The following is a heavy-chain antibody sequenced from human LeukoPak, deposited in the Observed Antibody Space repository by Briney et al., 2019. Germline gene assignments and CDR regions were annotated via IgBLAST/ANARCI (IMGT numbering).Heavy chain of an antibody. D-gene: IGHD6-19*01. CDR2: ISWNSGSI. CDR3: AKEGAVAGRGAFDY. Sequence: GGSLRLSCAASGFTFDDYAMHWVRQAPGKGLEWVSGISWNSGSIGYADSVKGRFTISRDSAKNSLYLQMNSLRAEDMALYYCAKEGAVAGRGAFDYWGQGTLVTVSS. J-gene: IGHJ4*02. CDR1: GFTFDDYA. V-gene: IGHV3-9*03.